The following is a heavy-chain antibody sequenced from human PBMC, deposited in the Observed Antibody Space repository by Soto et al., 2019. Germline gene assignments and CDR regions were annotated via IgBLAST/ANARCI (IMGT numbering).Heavy chain of an antibody. J-gene: IGHJ4*02. CDR2: IKHDGSEK. CDR1: GFTFSSDW. V-gene: IGHV3-7*01. CDR3: ARGVH. Sequence: EVQLVESGGGLVQPGGSLRLSCAASGFTFSSDWMSWVRQAPGRGLEWVANIKHDGSEKYYVESVMDRFTISRDNAKNSLSLQMNSLRAEDTAVYYCARGVHWGQGTLVTVSS. D-gene: IGHD6-6*01.